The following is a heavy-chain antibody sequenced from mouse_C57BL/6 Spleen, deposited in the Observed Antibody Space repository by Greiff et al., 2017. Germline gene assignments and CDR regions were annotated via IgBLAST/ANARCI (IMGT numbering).Heavy chain of an antibody. Sequence: VQLQQSDAELVKPGASVKISCKVSGYTFTDPTIHWMKQRPEQGLEWIGYIYPRDGSPKYNEKCKGKATLTADKSASTAYMQLHSLTSEDSAVYFCARSSYYCNSAWFAYWGQGTLVTVSA. J-gene: IGHJ3*01. CDR3: ARSSYYCNSAWFAY. CDR2: IYPRDGSP. CDR1: GYTFTDPT. D-gene: IGHD2-1*01. V-gene: IGHV1-78*01.